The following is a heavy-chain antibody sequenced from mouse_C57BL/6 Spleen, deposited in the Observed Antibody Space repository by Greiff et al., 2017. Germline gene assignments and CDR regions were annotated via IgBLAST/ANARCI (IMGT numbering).Heavy chain of an antibody. J-gene: IGHJ1*03. V-gene: IGHV5-17*01. Sequence: EVHLVESGGGLVKPGGSLKLSCAASGLTFSDYGMHWVRQAPEKGLEWVAYISSGSSTIYYADTVKGRFTISRDNAKNTLFLQMTSLRSEDTAMYYCARDYVDWYFDVWGTGTTVTVSS. CDR1: GLTFSDYG. CDR2: ISSGSSTI. D-gene: IGHD1-1*01. CDR3: ARDYVDWYFDV.